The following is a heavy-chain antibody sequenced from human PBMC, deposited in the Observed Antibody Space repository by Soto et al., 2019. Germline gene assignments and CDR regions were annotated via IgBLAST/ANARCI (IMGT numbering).Heavy chain of an antibody. CDR2: IYYSGST. D-gene: IGHD6-19*01. CDR1: GGSVSSTSYY. Sequence: QLQLQESGPGLVKPSETLSLTCTVSGGSVSSTSYYWGWIRQPPGKGLEWIGSIYYSGSTYYNPSLKSRVTISVDTSKNQFSLKRSSVTAADTAVYYCARIVGIRNSIGQRYYFDYWGQGTLVSVSS. J-gene: IGHJ4*02. CDR3: ARIVGIRNSIGQRYYFDY. V-gene: IGHV4-39*01.